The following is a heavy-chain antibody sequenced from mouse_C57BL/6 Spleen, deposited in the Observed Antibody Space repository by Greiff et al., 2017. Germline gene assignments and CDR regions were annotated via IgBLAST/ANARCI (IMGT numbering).Heavy chain of an antibody. D-gene: IGHD2-4*01. CDR3: ARGGLRRNFDY. V-gene: IGHV1-50*01. J-gene: IGHJ2*01. CDR2: IDPSDSYT. CDR1: GYTFTSYW. Sequence: QVQLKQPGAELVKPGASVKLSCKASGYTFTSYWMQWVKQRPGQGLEWIGEIDPSDSYTNYNQKFKGKATLTVDTSSSTAYMQRSCLTSEDSAVYYCARGGLRRNFDYWGQGTTLTVSS.